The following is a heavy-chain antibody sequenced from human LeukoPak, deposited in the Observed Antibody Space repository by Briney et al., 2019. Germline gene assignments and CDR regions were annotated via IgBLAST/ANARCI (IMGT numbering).Heavy chain of an antibody. V-gene: IGHV3-21*01. Sequence: KSGGSLRLSCAASGFTFSSYSMNWVRQAPGKGLEWVSSISSSSSYIYYADSVKGRFTISRDNAKNSLYLQMNSLRAEDTAVYYCARGRYSCGNYFDYWGQGTLVTVSS. CDR1: GFTFSSYS. D-gene: IGHD5-18*01. CDR2: ISSSSSYI. J-gene: IGHJ4*02. CDR3: ARGRYSCGNYFDY.